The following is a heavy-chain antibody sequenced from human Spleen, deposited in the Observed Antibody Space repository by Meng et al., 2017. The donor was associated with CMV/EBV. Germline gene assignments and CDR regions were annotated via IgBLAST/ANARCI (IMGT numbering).Heavy chain of an antibody. V-gene: IGHV3-33*06. J-gene: IGHJ6*02. CDR2: IWHDGSNK. CDR3: AKDLEYYDFWSGSPYYYGMDV. D-gene: IGHD3-3*01. CDR1: GFTFINAW. Sequence: GESLKISCAASGFTFINAWMSWVRQAPGKGLEWVAVIWHDGSNKYYADSLKGRFTISRDNSKSTLFLQMNSLRGEDTAVYYCAKDLEYYDFWSGSPYYYGMDVWGQGTTVTVSS.